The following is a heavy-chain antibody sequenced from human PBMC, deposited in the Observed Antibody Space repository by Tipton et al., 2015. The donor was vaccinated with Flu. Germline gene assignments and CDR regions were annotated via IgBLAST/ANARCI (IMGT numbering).Heavy chain of an antibody. Sequence: TLSLTCAVYGGSFSGYYWSWIRQPPGKGLEWIGEINHSGSTNYNPFLKSRVTISVDTSKNQFSLKLSSVTAADPAVYYCARVLMWFGESSYYYYYYGMDVWGQGTTVTVSS. V-gene: IGHV4-34*01. CDR1: GGSFSGYY. CDR2: INHSGST. J-gene: IGHJ6*02. D-gene: IGHD3-10*01. CDR3: ARVLMWFGESSYYYYYYGMDV.